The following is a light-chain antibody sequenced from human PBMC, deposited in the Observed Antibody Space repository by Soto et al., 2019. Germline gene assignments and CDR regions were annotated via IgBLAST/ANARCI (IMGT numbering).Light chain of an antibody. CDR2: GAS. V-gene: IGKV3-15*01. CDR3: QQYKSWPRIT. CDR1: QGVPSR. Sequence: EIVMMQSPATLSASPGEGVTLSCRASQGVPSRIAWYQHKPGQAPRLLIYGASTRATGVPDRFSGTGSGTDFTLTISSLKSEDYAIYYCQQYKSWPRITFGQGTRLEIK. J-gene: IGKJ5*01.